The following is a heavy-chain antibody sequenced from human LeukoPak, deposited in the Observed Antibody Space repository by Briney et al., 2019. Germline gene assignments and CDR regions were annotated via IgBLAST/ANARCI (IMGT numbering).Heavy chain of an antibody. CDR3: VRERGEWELLRGYYYYGMDV. V-gene: IGHV3-30-3*01. D-gene: IGHD1-26*01. J-gene: IGHJ6*02. CDR1: GFTFSSYA. Sequence: PGGSLRLSCAASGFTFSSYAMHWVRQAPGKGLEWVAVISYDGSNKYYADSVKGRFTISRDNSKNTLYLQMNSLRAEDTAVYYCVRERGEWELLRGYYYYGMDVWGQGTTVTVSS. CDR2: ISYDGSNK.